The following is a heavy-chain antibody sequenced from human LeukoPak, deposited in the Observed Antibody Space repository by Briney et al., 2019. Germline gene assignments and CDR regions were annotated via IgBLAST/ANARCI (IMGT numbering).Heavy chain of an antibody. Sequence: ASVKVSCKASGYTFTGYYMHWVRQAPGQGLAWMGLINPNSGGTNYAQKFQGRVTMTRDTSISTAYMELSRLRSDDTAVYYCARDHAAYSSSWYDFDYWGQGTLVTVSS. CDR1: GYTFTGYY. CDR3: ARDHAAYSSSWYDFDY. V-gene: IGHV1-2*02. CDR2: INPNSGGT. D-gene: IGHD6-13*01. J-gene: IGHJ4*02.